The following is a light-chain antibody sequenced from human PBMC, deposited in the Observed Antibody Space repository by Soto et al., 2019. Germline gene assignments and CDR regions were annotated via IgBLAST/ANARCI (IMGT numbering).Light chain of an antibody. CDR2: GNN. V-gene: IGLV1-40*01. Sequence: QSVLTQPPSVSGAPGQRVSISCIGSSSNIGAGYDVHWYQQLPGTAPRLLISGNNNRPLGVPDRFSGSRSGTSASLAITGLQAEDEADYYCQSYDNSRFVVFGGGTKVTVL. J-gene: IGLJ2*01. CDR3: QSYDNSRFVV. CDR1: SSNIGAGYD.